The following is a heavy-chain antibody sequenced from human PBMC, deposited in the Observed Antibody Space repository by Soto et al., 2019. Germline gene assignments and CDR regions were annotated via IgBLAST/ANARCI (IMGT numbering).Heavy chain of an antibody. Sequence: QVQLVESGGGVVQPGRSLRLSCVASGFTFSSYGMHWVRQAPGKGLEGVAVIWYDGTKQYYADSVKGRFNISRDNSKNTLYLEMNSLRAEDTAVYYCARHRISAAGYFDYWGQGTLITFSS. CDR3: ARHRISAAGYFDY. J-gene: IGHJ4*02. V-gene: IGHV3-33*03. CDR2: IWYDGTKQ. CDR1: GFTFSSYG. D-gene: IGHD6-13*01.